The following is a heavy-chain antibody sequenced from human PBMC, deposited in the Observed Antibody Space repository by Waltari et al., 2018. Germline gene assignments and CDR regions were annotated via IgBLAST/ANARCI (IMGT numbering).Heavy chain of an antibody. CDR2: ISVYNGYT. J-gene: IGHJ4*02. Sequence: QVQLVQSGAEVKKPGASVRVSCRASGSTFTTSGISWVRQAPGQGLEWMGWISVYNGYTNYAQMFQGIVTMTTDTSTSTAYMELRSLRSDDTAVYYCARDRSPIRGSSTYWGQGTLVTVSS. CDR1: GSTFTTSG. D-gene: IGHD1-26*01. CDR3: ARDRSPIRGSSTY. V-gene: IGHV1-18*01.